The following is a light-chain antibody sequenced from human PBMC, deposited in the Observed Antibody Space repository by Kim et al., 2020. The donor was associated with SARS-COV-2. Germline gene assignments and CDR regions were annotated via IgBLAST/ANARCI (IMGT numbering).Light chain of an antibody. CDR3: QKYDNSPSIT. V-gene: IGKV3-15*01. CDR2: GAS. J-gene: IGKJ4*01. Sequence: SPGEGATLSCRARQSVGTNLAWYQQKPGQAPRLILYGASTRATGVPARFSGTGSGTEFTLTISSLQPEDFAVYYCQKYDNSPSITFGRGTKVEIK. CDR1: QSVGTN.